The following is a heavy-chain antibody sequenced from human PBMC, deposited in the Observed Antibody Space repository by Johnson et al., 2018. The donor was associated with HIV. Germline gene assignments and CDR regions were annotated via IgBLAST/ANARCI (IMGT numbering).Heavy chain of an antibody. D-gene: IGHD1-26*01. CDR3: ARDLVVGDHSAPLTHAFDV. CDR2: IYSGGST. V-gene: IGHV3-NL1*01. CDR1: GFTFSSYG. Sequence: QMQLVESGGGVVQPGRSLRLSCAASGFTFSSYGMHWVRQAPGKGLEWVAVIYSGGSTYYADSVKGRFSISRDNSKNTLYMEINSLRVEDTAVYYCARDLVVGDHSAPLTHAFDVWGQGTMVTVSS. J-gene: IGHJ3*01.